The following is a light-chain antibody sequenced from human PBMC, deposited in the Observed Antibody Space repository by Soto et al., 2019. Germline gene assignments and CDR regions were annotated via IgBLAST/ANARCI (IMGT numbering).Light chain of an antibody. J-gene: IGLJ3*02. V-gene: IGLV2-14*01. CDR3: SAYTTSSTQV. Sequence: QSALTQPASVSGSPGQSITISCTGTSSDVGGYNYVSWYQHHPGKVPKLMIYEVSNRTSGVSNRFSGSKSGNTASLTISGLQAEDDSDYYCSAYTTSSTQVFGGGTKLTVL. CDR1: SSDVGGYNY. CDR2: EVS.